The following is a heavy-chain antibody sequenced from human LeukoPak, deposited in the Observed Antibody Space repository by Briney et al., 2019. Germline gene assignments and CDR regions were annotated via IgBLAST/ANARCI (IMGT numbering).Heavy chain of an antibody. V-gene: IGHV3-7*01. Sequence: GGSLRPSCAASGFTFSSYWMSWVRQAPGKGLEWVANIKQDGSEKYYMDSVKGRFTISRDNAKNSLYLQMNSLRAEDTAVYYCAREGVGDFFDYWGQGTLVTVSS. CDR2: IKQDGSEK. D-gene: IGHD3-10*01. J-gene: IGHJ4*02. CDR3: AREGVGDFFDY. CDR1: GFTFSSYW.